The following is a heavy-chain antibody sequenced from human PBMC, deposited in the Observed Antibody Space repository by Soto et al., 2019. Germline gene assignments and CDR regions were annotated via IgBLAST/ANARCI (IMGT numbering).Heavy chain of an antibody. V-gene: IGHV3-30*18. Sequence: GGSLRLSCAASGFTFSSYGMHWVRQAPGKGLEWVAVISYDGSNKYYADSVKGRFTISRDNSKNTLYLQMNSLRAEDTAVYYCAKPRNGYYDSSGLPFDYWGQGTLVTVSS. CDR2: ISYDGSNK. CDR3: AKPRNGYYDSSGLPFDY. J-gene: IGHJ4*02. D-gene: IGHD3-22*01. CDR1: GFTFSSYG.